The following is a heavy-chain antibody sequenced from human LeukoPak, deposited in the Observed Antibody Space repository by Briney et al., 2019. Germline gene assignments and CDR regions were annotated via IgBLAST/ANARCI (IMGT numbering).Heavy chain of an antibody. CDR2: ISGRGASK. V-gene: IGHV3-23*01. CDR3: AKGVVVAPDVTPFDY. Sequence: GGSLRLSCAVSGLTFNNYAMSGVRQAPGKGLEWVSGISGRGASKYYADSVKGRFTISRDNSKNTLYLKMNSLRAEDTAVYYCAKGVVVAPDVTPFDYWGQGTLVTVSS. CDR1: GLTFNNYA. D-gene: IGHD2-2*01. J-gene: IGHJ4*02.